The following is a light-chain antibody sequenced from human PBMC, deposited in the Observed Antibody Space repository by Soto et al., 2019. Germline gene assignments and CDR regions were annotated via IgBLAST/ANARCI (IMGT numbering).Light chain of an antibody. CDR3: QQNNRWPHIT. Sequence: ELLFTQSPATLTFSPGERLTFSCSASQSVSSYLAWYEQKPGQAPRILIYDASNGATGIPARFSGSGSGTQFTLTISRLQSEDSAVYFCQQNNRWPHITFGQGTRLEIK. CDR2: DAS. J-gene: IGKJ5*01. V-gene: IGKV3-11*01. CDR1: QSVSSY.